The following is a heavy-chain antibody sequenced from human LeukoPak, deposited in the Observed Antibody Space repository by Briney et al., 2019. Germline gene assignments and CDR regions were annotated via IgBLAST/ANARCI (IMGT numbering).Heavy chain of an antibody. D-gene: IGHD4-17*01. CDR3: ARSSPPMTTVTTCDY. J-gene: IGHJ4*02. Sequence: GASVKVSCKASGYTFTSYYMHWVRQAPGQGLEWMGIINPSGGSTSYAQKFRGRVTMTRDTSTSTVYMELSSLRSEDTAVYYCARSSPPMTTVTTCDYWGQGTLVTVSS. CDR1: GYTFTSYY. CDR2: INPSGGST. V-gene: IGHV1-46*01.